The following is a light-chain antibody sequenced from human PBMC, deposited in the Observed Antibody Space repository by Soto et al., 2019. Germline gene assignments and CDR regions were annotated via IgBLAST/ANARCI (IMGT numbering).Light chain of an antibody. CDR1: QSVSSY. CDR3: QQRSNWPALT. CDR2: DAS. Sequence: EIVLTQSPATLSLSPGERATLSCRASQSVSSYLAWYQQKPGQAPRLLIYDASNRATGIPARFSGSGSGTDLTLTISSREPEDFAVYYCQQRSNWPALTFGGGTKVDIK. V-gene: IGKV3-11*01. J-gene: IGKJ4*01.